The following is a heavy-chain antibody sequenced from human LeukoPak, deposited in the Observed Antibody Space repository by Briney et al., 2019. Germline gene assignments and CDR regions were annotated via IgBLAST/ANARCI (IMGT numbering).Heavy chain of an antibody. CDR1: GYTFTGYY. V-gene: IGHV1-2*02. Sequence: ASVKVSCKASGYTFTGYYMHWVRQAPGQGLEWMGLINPNSSGTNYAQKFQGRVTMTRDTSISTAYMELSRLRSDDTAVYYCARGYSSSLPRGYWGQGTLVTVSS. CDR2: INPNSSGT. J-gene: IGHJ4*02. D-gene: IGHD6-13*01. CDR3: ARGYSSSLPRGY.